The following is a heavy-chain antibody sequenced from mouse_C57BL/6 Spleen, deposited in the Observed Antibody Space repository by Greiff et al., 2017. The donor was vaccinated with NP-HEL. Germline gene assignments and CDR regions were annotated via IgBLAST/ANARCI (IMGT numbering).Heavy chain of an antibody. CDR3: ALIYYDYDYAMDY. D-gene: IGHD2-4*01. CDR2: ISSGSSTI. J-gene: IGHJ4*01. CDR1: GFTFSDYG. Sequence: EVMLVESGGGLVKPGGSPKLSCAASGFTFSDYGMHWVRQAPEKGLEWVAYISSGSSTIYYADTVKGRFTISRDNAKNTLFLQMTSLRSEDTAMYYCALIYYDYDYAMDYWGQGTSVTVSS. V-gene: IGHV5-17*01.